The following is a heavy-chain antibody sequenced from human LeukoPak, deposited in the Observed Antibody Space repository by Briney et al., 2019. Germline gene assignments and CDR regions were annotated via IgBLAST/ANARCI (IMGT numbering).Heavy chain of an antibody. CDR1: RFTFSNFG. Sequence: PGGSLRLSCAASRFTFSNFGINWVRQAPGKGLEWVSSISSSSSYISYADSVKGRFTISRDNAKNSLDLQMNSPRDEDMSVYYCAIDRYSSGWYTFDYWGQGTPVTVSS. CDR3: AIDRYSSGWYTFDY. V-gene: IGHV3-21*01. D-gene: IGHD6-19*01. CDR2: ISSSSSYI. J-gene: IGHJ4*02.